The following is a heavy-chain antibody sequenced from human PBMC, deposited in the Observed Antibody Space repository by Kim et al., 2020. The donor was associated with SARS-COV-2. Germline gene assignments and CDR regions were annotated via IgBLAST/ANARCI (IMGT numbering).Heavy chain of an antibody. J-gene: IGHJ4*02. CDR3: TREPHECSGGDCYLGVSPY. CDR1: GFMFSSYE. D-gene: IGHD2-21*02. V-gene: IGHV3-48*03. Sequence: GGSLRLSCVGSGFMFSSYEMNWVRQAPGKGLEWVSYIGSRGNIIYYADSVKGRFTISRDNARESLYLQMNSLRAADTGLYYCTREPHECSGGDCYLGVSPYWGQGTLVTVSS. CDR2: IGSRGNII.